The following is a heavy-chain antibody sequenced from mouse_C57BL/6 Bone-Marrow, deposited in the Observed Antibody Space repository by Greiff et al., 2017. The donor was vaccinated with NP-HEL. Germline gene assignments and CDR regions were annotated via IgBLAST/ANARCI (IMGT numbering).Heavy chain of an antibody. CDR2: IWSGGST. J-gene: IGHJ4*01. CDR3: AGIYDGYDYYAMDY. Sequence: VKVVESGPGLVQPSQSLSITCTVSGFSLTSYGVHWVRQSPGKGLEWLGVIWSGGSTDYNAAFISRLSISKDNSKSQVFFKMNSLQADDTAIYYCAGIYDGYDYYAMDYWGQGTSVTVSS. CDR1: GFSLTSYG. D-gene: IGHD2-3*01. V-gene: IGHV2-2*01.